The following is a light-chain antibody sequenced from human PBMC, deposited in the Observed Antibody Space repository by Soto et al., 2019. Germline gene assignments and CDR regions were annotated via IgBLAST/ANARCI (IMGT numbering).Light chain of an antibody. CDR2: LAS. V-gene: IGKV2-28*01. J-gene: IGKJ1*01. Sequence: DIVMTQSPLSLPVTPGEPASISCRSSQSLQHSNGYNYLDWYVQKPGQSPQILIYLASNRASGVPERFSGSGSGTDFTLKISRVEAEDVGVYYCMQALRTPAFVQGTKVEIK. CDR1: QSLQHSNGYNY. CDR3: MQALRTPA.